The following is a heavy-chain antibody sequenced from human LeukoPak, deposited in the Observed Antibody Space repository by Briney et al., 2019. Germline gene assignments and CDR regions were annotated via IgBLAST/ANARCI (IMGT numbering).Heavy chain of an antibody. Sequence: GGSLRLSCAASGFIFSSYNMNWVRQAPGKGLEWVSSISSSGDYIYYADSVKGRFTISRDNAKNSLNLQMNSLRVEDTAVYYCARDPGYCISTSCSVDRFDYWGQGILVTVSS. CDR1: GFIFSSYN. D-gene: IGHD2-2*01. CDR2: ISSSGDYI. V-gene: IGHV3-21*01. CDR3: ARDPGYCISTSCSVDRFDY. J-gene: IGHJ4*02.